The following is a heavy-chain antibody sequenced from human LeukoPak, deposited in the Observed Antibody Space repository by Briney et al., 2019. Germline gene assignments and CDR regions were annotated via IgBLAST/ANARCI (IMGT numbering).Heavy chain of an antibody. CDR2: IGSSSSYI. Sequence: GGSLRLSCAASGFTFSSYSINWVRQAPGKGLEWVSSIGSSSSYIYYADSVKGRFTISRDNAKNSLYLQMNSLRAEDTAVYYCARDRRYYGGNTLNYYYYYMDVWGKGTTVTVSS. V-gene: IGHV3-21*01. CDR3: ARDRRYYGGNTLNYYYYYMDV. D-gene: IGHD4-23*01. J-gene: IGHJ6*03. CDR1: GFTFSSYS.